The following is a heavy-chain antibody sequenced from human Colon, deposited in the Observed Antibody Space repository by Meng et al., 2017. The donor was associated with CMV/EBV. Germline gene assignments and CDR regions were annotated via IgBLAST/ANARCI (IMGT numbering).Heavy chain of an antibody. CDR3: ARDLWSGSSDYFDY. J-gene: IGHJ4*02. D-gene: IGHD3-3*01. Sequence: VQYGAEVKKAGASVKVSCKASGYHFTGFYIQWVRQAPGQGLEWMGWINPKSGDTIYEQKFQGRVTMTRDTSISTVYMDLNSLRSDDTAVYFCARDLWSGSSDYFDYWGQGTLVTVSS. V-gene: IGHV1-2*02. CDR1: GYHFTGFY. CDR2: INPKSGDT.